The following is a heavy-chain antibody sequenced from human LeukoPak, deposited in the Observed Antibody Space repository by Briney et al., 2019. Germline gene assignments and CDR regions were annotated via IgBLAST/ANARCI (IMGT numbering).Heavy chain of an antibody. Sequence: PSETLSLTCTVSGGSISSDYRSWVRQPAGKGLEWIGRIYTSGSTNYNPSLKSRVTMSVDTSKNQFSLKLSSVTAADMAVYYCARDVAYSSSFDYWGQGTLVTVSS. CDR3: ARDVAYSSSFDY. CDR1: GGSISSDY. V-gene: IGHV4-4*07. J-gene: IGHJ4*02. CDR2: IYTSGST. D-gene: IGHD6-6*01.